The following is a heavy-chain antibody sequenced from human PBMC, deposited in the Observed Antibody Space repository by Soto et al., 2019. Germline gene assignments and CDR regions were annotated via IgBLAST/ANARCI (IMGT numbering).Heavy chain of an antibody. CDR1: GFTFSTYA. D-gene: IGHD3-22*01. Sequence: GGSLRLSCAASGFTFSTYAMAWVRQAPGKGLEWVSGVSASGLNTDYADPVKGRFYISRDNSKNTLYLQMNSLRAEDTAVYYCAKSLTMIVVVIIGDAFDIWGQGTMVTVSS. CDR3: AKSLTMIVVVIIGDAFDI. J-gene: IGHJ3*02. CDR2: VSASGLNT. V-gene: IGHV3-23*01.